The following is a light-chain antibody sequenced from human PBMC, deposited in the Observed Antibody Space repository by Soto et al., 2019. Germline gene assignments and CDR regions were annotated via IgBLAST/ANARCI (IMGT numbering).Light chain of an antibody. Sequence: QSVLTQPPSVSGAPGQRVTISCTGSSSNIGAGYDVHWYQQLPGTAPKLLIYGNSNRPSGVPDRFSGSKSGTSASLAITGLQAEDEADYYCQSYASSLSGFHVVFGGGTKLTVL. CDR2: GNS. CDR3: QSYASSLSGFHVV. V-gene: IGLV1-40*01. J-gene: IGLJ2*01. CDR1: SSNIGAGYD.